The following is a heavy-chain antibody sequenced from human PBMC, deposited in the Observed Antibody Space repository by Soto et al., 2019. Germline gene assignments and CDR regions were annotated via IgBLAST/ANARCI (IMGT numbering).Heavy chain of an antibody. CDR2: IYHSGST. CDR1: SGSISSSNW. J-gene: IGHJ4*02. V-gene: IGHV4-4*02. Sequence: SETLSLTCAVSSGSISSSNWWSWVRQPPGKGLEWIGEIYHSGSTNYNPSLKSRVTISVDKSKNQFSLKLSSVTAEDTAVYYCARGSMGGYTNIIIDYWGQGTLVTVSS. CDR3: ARGSMGGYTNIIIDY. D-gene: IGHD5-12*01.